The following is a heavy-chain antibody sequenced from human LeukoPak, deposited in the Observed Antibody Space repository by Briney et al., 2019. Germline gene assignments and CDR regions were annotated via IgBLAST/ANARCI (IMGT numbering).Heavy chain of an antibody. Sequence: PSETLSLTCGVSGGSISNTNWWSWVRQPPGQGLEWIGEISLTGLTHYNPSLESRVTVSLDKSKNHPSLNLTSVTAADPAVYYCSRENGPFSHFGYWAQGTLVTVLS. CDR2: ISLTGLT. CDR3: SRENGPFSHFGY. CDR1: GGSISNTNW. J-gene: IGHJ4*02. D-gene: IGHD2-8*01. V-gene: IGHV4-4*02.